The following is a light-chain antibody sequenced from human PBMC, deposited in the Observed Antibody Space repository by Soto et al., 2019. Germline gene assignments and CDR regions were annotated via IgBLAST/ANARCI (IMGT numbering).Light chain of an antibody. Sequence: QSALTQPRSVSGSPGQTVTISCTGTSSDVGGYNYVSWYQQHPGKAPKVMIYDVSERPSGVPDRFSGSKSGTTASLTISGVQAEDEADYYCCSCAGSQRDVFGTGTKLTVL. V-gene: IGLV2-11*01. CDR1: SSDVGGYNY. CDR2: DVS. CDR3: CSCAGSQRDV. J-gene: IGLJ1*01.